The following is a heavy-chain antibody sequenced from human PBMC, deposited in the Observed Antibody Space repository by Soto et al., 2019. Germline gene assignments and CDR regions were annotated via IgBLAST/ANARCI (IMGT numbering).Heavy chain of an antibody. CDR1: GGSISSYY. CDR3: ARDRLTYYYDSSGYENWFDP. CDR2: IYYSGST. V-gene: IGHV4-59*01. J-gene: IGHJ5*02. Sequence: SETLSLTCTVSGGSISSYYWSWIRQPQGKGLEWIGYIYYSGSTNYNPSLKSRVTISVDTSKNQFSLKLSSVTAADTAVYYCARDRLTYYYDSSGYENWFDPWGQGTLVTVSS. D-gene: IGHD3-22*01.